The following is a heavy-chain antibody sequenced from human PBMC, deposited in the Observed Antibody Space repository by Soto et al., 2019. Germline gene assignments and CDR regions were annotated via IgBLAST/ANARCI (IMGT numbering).Heavy chain of an antibody. CDR3: ARHIPYCGGDCYHR. CDR2: FYPGDSNI. Sequence: PGESLKISCRGAGDSFTTYWSGWVRQMPGRGLEWMGMFYPGDSNIKYSPSFQGQVTISADKSISTAYLQWSSLKASDTAMYYCARHIPYCGGDCYHRWGQGTLVTVSS. D-gene: IGHD2-21*02. V-gene: IGHV5-51*01. J-gene: IGHJ5*02. CDR1: GDSFTTYW.